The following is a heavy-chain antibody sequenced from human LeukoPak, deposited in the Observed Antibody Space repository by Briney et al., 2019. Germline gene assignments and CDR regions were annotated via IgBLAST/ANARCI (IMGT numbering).Heavy chain of an antibody. Sequence: SETLSLTCTVSGGSISSYYWSWIRQPAGKGLEWIGRIYNSGSTKYNPSLKSRLTISVDTSKNQFSLKLSSVTAADTAVYYCASPTVVGATSDYWGQGTLVTVSS. D-gene: IGHD1-26*01. CDR2: IYNSGST. V-gene: IGHV4-4*07. CDR3: ASPTVVGATSDY. CDR1: GGSISSYY. J-gene: IGHJ4*02.